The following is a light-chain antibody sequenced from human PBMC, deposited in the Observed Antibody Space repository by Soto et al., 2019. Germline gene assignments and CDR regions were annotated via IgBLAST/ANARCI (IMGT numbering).Light chain of an antibody. CDR2: GAS. J-gene: IGKJ2*01. CDR3: QQSYTTPRT. V-gene: IGKV1-39*01. CDR1: LSISSD. Sequence: DIQMTQSPSSLSASVGDRVTITCRASLSISSDLNWYQQKPGKAPKVLFFGASSLQSGVPSRFSGSGSGTDFTLTISSLQPEDSATYYCQQSYTTPRTFGQGTKLEIK.